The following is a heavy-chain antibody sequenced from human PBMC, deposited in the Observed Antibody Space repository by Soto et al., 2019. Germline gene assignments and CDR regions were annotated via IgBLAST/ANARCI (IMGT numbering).Heavy chain of an antibody. CDR1: GGSISSYY. Sequence: PLGTLSLTCTVSGGSISSYYWSWIRQPPGKGLEWIGYIYYSGSTNYNPSLKSRVTISVDTSKNQFSLKLSSVTAADTAVYYCARLSTPLIWFDPWGQGTLVTVSS. D-gene: IGHD4-17*01. CDR2: IYYSGST. CDR3: ARLSTPLIWFDP. J-gene: IGHJ5*02. V-gene: IGHV4-59*01.